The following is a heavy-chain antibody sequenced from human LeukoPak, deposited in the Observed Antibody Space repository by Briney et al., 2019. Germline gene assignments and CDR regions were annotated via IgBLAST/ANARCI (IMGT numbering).Heavy chain of an antibody. CDR2: TGSTGVST. J-gene: IGHJ4*02. CDR3: AKDPGVVPAHYFDY. CDR1: GFTFSSYA. D-gene: IGHD2-2*01. V-gene: IGHV3-23*01. Sequence: RPGGSLRLSCAASGFTFSSYAMNWVRQAPGKGLEWVSGTGSTGVSTFYADSVKGRFTVSRDNSKNTLSLQMNSLRAEDTAVYYCAKDPGVVPAHYFDYWGQGTLVPVSS.